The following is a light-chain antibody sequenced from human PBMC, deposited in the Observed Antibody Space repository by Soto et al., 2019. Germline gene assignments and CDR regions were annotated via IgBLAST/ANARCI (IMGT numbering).Light chain of an antibody. CDR3: QHYGGSSMYT. V-gene: IGKV3-20*01. Sequence: EIVLTQSPGTLSLSPGERATLSCRASQSVSSSYLAWYQQKPGQAPRLLIYGASSRATAIPDRFSGSGSGTDFTLTISRLEPEDFAVYYCQHYGGSSMYTFGQGTKVDIK. CDR1: QSVSSSY. J-gene: IGKJ2*01. CDR2: GAS.